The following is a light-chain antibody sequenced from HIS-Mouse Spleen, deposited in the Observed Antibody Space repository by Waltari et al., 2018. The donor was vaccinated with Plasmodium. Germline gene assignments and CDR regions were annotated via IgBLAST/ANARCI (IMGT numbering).Light chain of an antibody. Sequence: SALTQPASVSGSAGQSITISCTGTSSDVGSYNLVSWYQQHPGKAPKLMIYEGSKRPSGVSNRFSGSKSGNTASLTISGLQAEDEADYYCCSYAGSSTNWVFGGGTKLTVL. CDR2: EGS. CDR3: CSYAGSSTNWV. V-gene: IGLV2-23*01. J-gene: IGLJ3*02. CDR1: SSDVGSYNL.